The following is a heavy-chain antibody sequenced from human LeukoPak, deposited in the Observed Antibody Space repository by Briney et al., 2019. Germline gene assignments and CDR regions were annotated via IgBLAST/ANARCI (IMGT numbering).Heavy chain of an antibody. Sequence: PGGSLRLSCAASGFTLSSHSMNWVRQAPGKGLEWIAYVSRRSNTIVYADSVKGRFTISRDDPKNSLYLQTNSLRVEDTAVYYCARDGNNIFDSWGQGTPVTVSS. CDR3: ARDGNNIFDS. CDR2: VSRRSNTI. V-gene: IGHV3-48*04. J-gene: IGHJ4*02. CDR1: GFTLSSHS. D-gene: IGHD1/OR15-1a*01.